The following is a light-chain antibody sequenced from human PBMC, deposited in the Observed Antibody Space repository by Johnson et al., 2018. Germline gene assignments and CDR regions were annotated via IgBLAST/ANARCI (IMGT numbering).Light chain of an antibody. Sequence: QSVLTQPPSVSAAPGQKVTISCSGSSSNIGNNYVSWYQQLPGKAPKLLIYENNKRPSGIPDRFSGSKSGTSATLGITGLQTGDEADYYGGTWDSSLSAGNVFGTGTKVTVL. CDR2: ENN. CDR3: GTWDSSLSAGNV. V-gene: IGLV1-51*02. J-gene: IGLJ1*01. CDR1: SSNIGNNY.